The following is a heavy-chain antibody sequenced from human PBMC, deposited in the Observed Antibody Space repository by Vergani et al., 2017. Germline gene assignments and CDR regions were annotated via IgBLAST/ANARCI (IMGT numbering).Heavy chain of an antibody. CDR2: IYHSGST. CDR3: ARSPLIENPGSDPAYYFYGLDV. J-gene: IGHJ6*02. CDR1: CGSINGFY. D-gene: IGHD2/OR15-2a*01. Sequence: AQLQESGPGLVRPSETLSLTCNVSCGSINGFYWNWIRQSPGKRPEWIGYIYHSGSTQYNPSLSSRVSISIDWTENSVSLEMQFVTVADSAVYYCARSPLIENPGSDPAYYFYGLDVWGQGTTVIVSS. V-gene: IGHV4-59*12.